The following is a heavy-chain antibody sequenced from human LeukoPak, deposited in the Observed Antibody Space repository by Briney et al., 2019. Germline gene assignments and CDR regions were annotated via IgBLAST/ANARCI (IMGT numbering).Heavy chain of an antibody. CDR2: INPSGGST. J-gene: IGHJ3*02. CDR1: GYRFITFG. CDR3: ARSLYCSSTSCLPHAFDI. V-gene: IGHV1-18*01. Sequence: ASVKVSCKTSGYRFITFGINWVRQAPGQGLEWMGIINPSGGSTSYAQKFQGRVTMTTDTSTSTAYMELRSLRSDDTAVYYCARSLYCSSTSCLPHAFDIWGQGTMVTVSS. D-gene: IGHD2-2*01.